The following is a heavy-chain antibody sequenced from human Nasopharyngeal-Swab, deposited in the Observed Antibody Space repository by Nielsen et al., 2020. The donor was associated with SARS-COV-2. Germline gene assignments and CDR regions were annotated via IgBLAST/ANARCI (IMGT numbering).Heavy chain of an antibody. V-gene: IGHV3-23*01. D-gene: IGHD4-23*01. J-gene: IGHJ4*02. CDR3: AKDLGVESPLWFDY. Sequence: GESLKISCAASGFTFSNYAMSWVRQAPGKGLEWVSAISASGGSTFFADSVKGRFTIYRDNSKNTLYLQMSSLRAEDTAIYYCAKDLGVESPLWFDYWGQGTLLTVSS. CDR1: GFTFSNYA. CDR2: ISASGGST.